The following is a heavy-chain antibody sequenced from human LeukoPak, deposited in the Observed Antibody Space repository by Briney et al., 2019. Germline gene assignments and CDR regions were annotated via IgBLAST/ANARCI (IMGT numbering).Heavy chain of an antibody. V-gene: IGHV3-30*03. CDR2: ISFDGSNK. CDR3: ARDHGSYSAFDY. J-gene: IGHJ4*02. CDR1: GFTFSSYG. D-gene: IGHD1-26*01. Sequence: GGSLRLSCAASGFTFSSYGMHWVRQTPGKGLEWVALISFDGSNKYYADSVMGRFTISRDNSKNTLYLQMNSLRAEDTAVYYCARDHGSYSAFDYWGQGTLVTVSS.